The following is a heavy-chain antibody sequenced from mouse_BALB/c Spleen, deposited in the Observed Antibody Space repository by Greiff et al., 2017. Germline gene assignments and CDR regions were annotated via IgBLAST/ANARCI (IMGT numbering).Heavy chain of an antibody. V-gene: IGHV1-54*01. CDR2: INPGSGGT. CDR3: ARSLDGNVFAY. CDR1: GYAFTNYL. Sequence: QVQLQQSGAELVRPGTSVKVSCKASGYAFTNYLIEWVKQRPGQGLEWIGVINPGSGGTNYNEKFKGKATLTADKSSSTAYMQLSSLTSDDSAVYFCARSLDGNVFAYWGQGTLVTVSA. D-gene: IGHD2-1*01. J-gene: IGHJ3*01.